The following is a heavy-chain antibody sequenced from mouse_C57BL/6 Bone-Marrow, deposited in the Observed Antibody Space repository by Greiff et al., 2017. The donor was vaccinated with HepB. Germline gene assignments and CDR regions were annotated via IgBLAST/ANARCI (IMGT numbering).Heavy chain of an antibody. CDR1: GFSLTSYG. V-gene: IGHV2-2*01. J-gene: IGHJ3*01. D-gene: IGHD1-1*01. CDR2: IWSGGST. Sequence: VMLVESGPGLVQPSQILSITCTVSGFSLTSYGVHWVRQSPGKGLEWLGVIWSGGSTDYNAAFISRLSISKDNSKSQVFFKMNSLQADDTAIYYCARMGYYGSRSWFAYWGQGTLVTVSA. CDR3: ARMGYYGSRSWFAY.